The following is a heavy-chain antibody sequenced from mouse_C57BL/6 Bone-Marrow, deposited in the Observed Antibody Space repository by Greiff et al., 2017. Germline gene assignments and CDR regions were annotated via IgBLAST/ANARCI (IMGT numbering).Heavy chain of an antibody. CDR2: ISSGGDYI. CDR3: TRAPFITTVVAHYFDY. Sequence: EVHLVESGEGLVKPGGSLKLSCAASGFTFSSYAMSWVRQTPEKRLEWVAYISSGGDYIYYADTVKGRFTISRANARNTLYLQMSSLKSEDTAMYYFTRAPFITTVVAHYFDYWGQGTTLTVSS. V-gene: IGHV5-9-1*02. J-gene: IGHJ2*01. CDR1: GFTFSSYA. D-gene: IGHD1-1*01.